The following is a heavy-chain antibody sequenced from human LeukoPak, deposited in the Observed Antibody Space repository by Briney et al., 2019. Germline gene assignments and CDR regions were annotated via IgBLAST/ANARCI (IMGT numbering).Heavy chain of an antibody. V-gene: IGHV4-34*01. D-gene: IGHD3-10*01. CDR2: INHSGST. CDR3: ARERNYYGSGRLDY. J-gene: IGHJ4*02. Sequence: SETLSLTCAVYGGSFSGYYWSWTRQPPGKGLEWLGEINHSGSTNYNPSLKSRVTISVDTSKNQFSLKLSSVTAADTAVYYCARERNYYGSGRLDYWGQGTLVTVSS. CDR1: GGSFSGYY.